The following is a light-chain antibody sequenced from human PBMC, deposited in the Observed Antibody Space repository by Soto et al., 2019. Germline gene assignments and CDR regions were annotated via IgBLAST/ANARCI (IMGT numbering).Light chain of an antibody. J-gene: IGKJ1*01. Sequence: DVQMTQSPSTRSASVGDRVTVTCRASQTIGSWLAWYQQKPGRAPKLLIFDASSLESGVPSRFSGNGSGTEFTLTISGLQPDDFASYYCQQYNSYSGMFGQGTKVDIK. CDR1: QTIGSW. CDR3: QQYNSYSGM. CDR2: DAS. V-gene: IGKV1-5*01.